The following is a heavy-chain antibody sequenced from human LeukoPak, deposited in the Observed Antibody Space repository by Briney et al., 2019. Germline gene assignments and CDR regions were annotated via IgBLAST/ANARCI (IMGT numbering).Heavy chain of an antibody. V-gene: IGHV1-18*01. CDR3: ARGRDGDYVGYDFDY. D-gene: IGHD4-17*01. CDR2: ISAYNGNT. CDR1: GYTFTSYG. Sequence: ASVKVSCKASGYTFTSYGISWVRQAPGQGLEWMGWISAYNGNTNYAQKLQGRVTMTTDTSTSTAYMELRSLRSDDTAVYYCARGRDGDYVGYDFDYWGQGTLVIVSS. J-gene: IGHJ4*02.